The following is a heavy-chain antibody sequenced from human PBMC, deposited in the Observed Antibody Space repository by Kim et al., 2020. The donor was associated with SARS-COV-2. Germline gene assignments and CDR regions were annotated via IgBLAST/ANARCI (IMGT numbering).Heavy chain of an antibody. Sequence: PSLKSRVTIAVDTSKNQFPLKLSSVTAADTAVYYCARAPIVVVITHFDYWGQGTLVTVSS. V-gene: IGHV4-31*02. CDR3: ARAPIVVVITHFDY. D-gene: IGHD3-22*01. J-gene: IGHJ4*02.